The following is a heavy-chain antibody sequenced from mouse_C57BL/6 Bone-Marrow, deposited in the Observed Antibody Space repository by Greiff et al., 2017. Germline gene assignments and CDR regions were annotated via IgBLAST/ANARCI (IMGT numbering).Heavy chain of an antibody. CDR2: IYPRSGNT. V-gene: IGHV1-81*01. CDR3: AIGAQATAWFAY. D-gene: IGHD3-2*02. CDR1: GYTFTSYG. Sequence: VQLQQSGAELARPGASVKLSCKASGYTFTSYGISWVKQRTGQGLEWIGEIYPRSGNTYYNQKFKGKATLTVDKSSSTAYMQLSSLTSEDSAVYYCAIGAQATAWFAYWGQGTLVTVSA. J-gene: IGHJ3*01.